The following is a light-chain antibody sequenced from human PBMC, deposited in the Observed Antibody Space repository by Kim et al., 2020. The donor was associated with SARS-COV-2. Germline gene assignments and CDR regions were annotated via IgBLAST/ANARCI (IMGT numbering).Light chain of an antibody. Sequence: DIQMTQSPSTLSASVGDRVTITCRASQSITTWLAWYQQKPGKAPKILIYDASTLHSGVPSRFSGSGYGTEFTLTISSLQPDDSATYYCQQYNVHFGQGTKLEI. CDR1: QSITTW. J-gene: IGKJ2*01. V-gene: IGKV1-5*01. CDR2: DAS. CDR3: QQYNVH.